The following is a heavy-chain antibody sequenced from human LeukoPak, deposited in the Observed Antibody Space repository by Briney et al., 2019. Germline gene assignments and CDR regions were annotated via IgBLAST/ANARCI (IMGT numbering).Heavy chain of an antibody. CDR1: GGSISCGDYY. CDR3: ARVGNIAAAGPDY. V-gene: IGHV4-30-4*01. CDR2: IYYSGST. Sequence: PSETLSLTCTVSGGSISCGDYYWSWIRQPPGKGLEWIGYIYYSGSTYYNPSLKSRVTISVDTSKNQFSLKLSSVTAADTAVYYCARVGNIAAAGPDYWGQGTLVTVSS. J-gene: IGHJ4*02. D-gene: IGHD6-13*01.